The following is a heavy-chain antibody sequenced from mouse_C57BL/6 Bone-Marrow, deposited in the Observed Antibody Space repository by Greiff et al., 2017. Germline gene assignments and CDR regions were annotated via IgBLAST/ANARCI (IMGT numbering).Heavy chain of an antibody. V-gene: IGHV1-4*01. CDR1: GYTFTSYT. CDR3: AITTVVAFDY. D-gene: IGHD1-1*01. Sequence: VQLQQSGAELARPGASVKMSCKASGYTFTSYTMHWVTQRPGQGLEWIGYINPSSGYTKYNQKFKDKATLTADKTSSTAYMQLSSLTSEDSAVYYCAITTVVAFDYWGQGTTLTVSS. J-gene: IGHJ2*01. CDR2: INPSSGYT.